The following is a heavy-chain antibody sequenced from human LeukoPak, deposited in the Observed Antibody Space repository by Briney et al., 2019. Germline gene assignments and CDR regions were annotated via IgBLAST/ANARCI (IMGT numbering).Heavy chain of an antibody. CDR1: GYTFTGYY. CDR3: ARDQGSNYYYYGMDV. CDR2: INPNSGGT. V-gene: IGHV1-2*02. J-gene: IGHJ6*02. Sequence: ASVKVSCKASGYTFTGYYMHWVRQAPGQGLEWMGWINPNSGGTNYAQKLQGRVTMTTDTSTSTAYMELRSLRSDDTAVYYCARDQGSNYYYYGMDVWGQGTTVTVSS. D-gene: IGHD4-11*01.